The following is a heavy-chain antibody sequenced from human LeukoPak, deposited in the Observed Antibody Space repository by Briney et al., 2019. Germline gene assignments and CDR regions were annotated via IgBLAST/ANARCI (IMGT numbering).Heavy chain of an antibody. Sequence: SVKVSCKASGGTFSSYAISWARQAPGQGLEWMGGIIPIFGTANYAQKFQGRVTITTDESTSTAYMELSSLRSEDTAVYYCARGRPAIVVVPAATLEIDYWGQGTLVTVSS. CDR1: GGTFSSYA. V-gene: IGHV1-69*05. J-gene: IGHJ4*02. CDR2: IIPIFGTA. CDR3: ARGRPAIVVVPAATLEIDY. D-gene: IGHD2-2*01.